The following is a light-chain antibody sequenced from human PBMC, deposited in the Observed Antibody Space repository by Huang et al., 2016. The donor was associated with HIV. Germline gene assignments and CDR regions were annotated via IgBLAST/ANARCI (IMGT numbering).Light chain of an antibody. J-gene: IGKJ3*01. CDR2: AAS. CDR1: QDISSN. V-gene: IGKV1-9*01. Sequence: IQLTQSPSSLSASVGDRVTIACRASQDISSNLAWYQQKPGKAPNLLIYAASTLESGVPSRFSGGGSGTDFTLTINNLQPEDFATYYCLQLNSYPGTFGPRTNVDV. CDR3: LQLNSYPGT.